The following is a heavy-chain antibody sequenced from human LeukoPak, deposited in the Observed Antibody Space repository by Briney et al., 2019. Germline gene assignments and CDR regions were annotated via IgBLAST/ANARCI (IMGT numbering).Heavy chain of an antibody. CDR2: ISYDGSNK. J-gene: IGHJ4*02. V-gene: IGHV3-30-3*01. CDR3: AISSGWLYY. CDR1: GFTFSSYA. D-gene: IGHD6-19*01. Sequence: GGSLRLSCAASGFTFSSYAMHWVRQAPGKGLEWVAVISYDGSNKYYADSVKGRVTISRDNSKNTLYLQMNSLRAEDTAVYYCAISSGWLYYWGQGTLVTVSS.